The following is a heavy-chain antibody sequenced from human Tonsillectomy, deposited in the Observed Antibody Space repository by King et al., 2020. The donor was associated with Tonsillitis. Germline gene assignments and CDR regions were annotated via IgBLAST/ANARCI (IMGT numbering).Heavy chain of an antibody. V-gene: IGHV4-30-4*01. J-gene: IGHJ6*03. CDR2: IYYTETT. CDR1: GGSVSSGDYY. CDR3: ARDPYFYGSFYYMDV. D-gene: IGHD3-10*01. Sequence: VQLQESGPGLVKPSQTLSLTCTVSGGSVSSGDYYWSWIRQPPGKGLEWIGYIYYTETTYYNPSLKSRVTISVDTSKNQFSLRMNSVTAADTAVYFCARDPYFYGSFYYMDVWGKGTTVTVSS.